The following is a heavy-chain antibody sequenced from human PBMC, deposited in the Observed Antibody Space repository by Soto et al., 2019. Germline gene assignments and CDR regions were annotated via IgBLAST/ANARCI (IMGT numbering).Heavy chain of an antibody. V-gene: IGHV3-11*01. Sequence: LRLSCSASGFTFSDYYMSWIRQAPGKGLEWTSYIDSSGSIIYYADSVKGRFTISRDNAKNSLYLQMNSLRAEDTAVYYCARDLGYYDSSGYFDYWGQGTLVTVSS. J-gene: IGHJ4*02. D-gene: IGHD3-22*01. CDR3: ARDLGYYDSSGYFDY. CDR2: IDSSGSII. CDR1: GFTFSDYY.